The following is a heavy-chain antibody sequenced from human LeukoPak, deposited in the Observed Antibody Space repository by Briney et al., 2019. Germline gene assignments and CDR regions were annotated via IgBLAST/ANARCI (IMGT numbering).Heavy chain of an antibody. Sequence: VATVKISCXVSGYTFTDYYMHWVQQAPGKGLEWMGLVDPEDGETIYAEKFQGRVTITADTSTDTAYMELSSLRSEDTAVYYCATGLVVGASDAFDIWGQGTMVTVSS. D-gene: IGHD1-26*01. CDR1: GYTFTDYY. J-gene: IGHJ3*02. V-gene: IGHV1-69-2*01. CDR3: ATGLVVGASDAFDI. CDR2: VDPEDGET.